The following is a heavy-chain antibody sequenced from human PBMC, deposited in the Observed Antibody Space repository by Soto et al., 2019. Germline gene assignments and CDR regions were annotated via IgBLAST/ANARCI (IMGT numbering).Heavy chain of an antibody. CDR2: IIPIFGTA. CDR1: GGTFSSYA. V-gene: IGHV1-69*01. CDR3: ARAWLGYCRGGSCGSREGYFDL. D-gene: IGHD2-15*01. Sequence: QVQLVQSGAEVKKPGSSVKVSCKASGGTFSSYAISWVRQAPGQGLEWMGGIIPIFGTANYAQKFQGRVTITADESTSTAYMELSSLRSEDTAVYYCARAWLGYCRGGSCGSREGYFDLWGRGTLVTVSS. J-gene: IGHJ2*01.